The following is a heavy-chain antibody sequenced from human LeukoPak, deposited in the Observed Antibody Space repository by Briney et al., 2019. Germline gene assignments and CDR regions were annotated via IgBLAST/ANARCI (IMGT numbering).Heavy chain of an antibody. CDR2: IRSKANSYAT. D-gene: IGHD3-9*01. Sequence: GGSLKLSCAASGFTFSGSAMHWVRQASGKGLEWVGRIRSKANSYATAYAASVKGRFTISRDDSKNTAYLQMNSLKTEDTAVYYCTRQSPYDILTGDLDYWDQGTLVTVSS. V-gene: IGHV3-73*01. CDR3: TRQSPYDILTGDLDY. J-gene: IGHJ4*02. CDR1: GFTFSGSA.